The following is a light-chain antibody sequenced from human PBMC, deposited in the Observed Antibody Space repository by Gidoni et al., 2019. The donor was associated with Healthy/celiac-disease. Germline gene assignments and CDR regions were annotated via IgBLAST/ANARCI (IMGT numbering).Light chain of an antibody. CDR2: GAS. V-gene: IGKV3-20*01. CDR1: PSVSSSY. Sequence: EIVLTQSPGTLSLSPGERATLSCRASPSVSSSYLAWYQQKPGQAPRLLIYGASSRATGIPDRFSGSGSGTDFTLTISRLEPEDFAVYYCQQYGSSPRTCGQGTKVEIK. CDR3: QQYGSSPRT. J-gene: IGKJ1*01.